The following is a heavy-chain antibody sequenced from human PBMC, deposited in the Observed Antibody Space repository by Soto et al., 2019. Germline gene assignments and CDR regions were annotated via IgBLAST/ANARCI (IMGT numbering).Heavy chain of an antibody. J-gene: IGHJ5*01. CDR1: GFTFSSYW. V-gene: IGHV3-7*01. Sequence: EVQLVESGGVLVQPGGSLRLSCAASGFTFSSYWMTWVRQAPGEGLEWVAKIHIDGSAQYYVDSVKGRFIISRDNAKDSLSLTMNTRRVEDTAVYYCARDAGFRRHDSWGQGTLVTVSP. CDR2: IHIDGSAQ. CDR3: ARDAGFRRHDS.